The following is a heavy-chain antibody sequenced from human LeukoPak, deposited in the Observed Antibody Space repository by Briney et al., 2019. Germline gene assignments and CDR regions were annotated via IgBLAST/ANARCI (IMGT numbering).Heavy chain of an antibody. CDR3: ARDRSNIVVVVAATRNWFDP. CDR2: INPNSGGT. D-gene: IGHD2-15*01. CDR1: GYTFTDSY. V-gene: IGHV1-2*02. J-gene: IGHJ5*02. Sequence: ASVKVSCKASGYTFTDSYMHWVRQAPGQGLEWMGWINPNSGGTYFAQKFQGRVTMTTDTSTSTAYMELRSLRSDDTAVYYCARDRSNIVVVVAATRNWFDPWGQGTLVTVSS.